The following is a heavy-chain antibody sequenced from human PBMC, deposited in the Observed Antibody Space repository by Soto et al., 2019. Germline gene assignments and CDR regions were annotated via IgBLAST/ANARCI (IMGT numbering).Heavy chain of an antibody. Sequence: QVHLVQSGAEVKKPGASVKVSCKASNETLTTYGISWVRQAPGQGLEWMGWVSGYSGHSSSAQEFQDRVIMTTDTSPNTAYMELRSLTSDDSAVYFCARDSSSSGYYYGMDVWGQGTTVTVS. CDR1: NETLTTYG. CDR3: ARDSSSSGYYYGMDV. D-gene: IGHD6-6*01. J-gene: IGHJ6*02. CDR2: VSGYSGHS. V-gene: IGHV1-18*01.